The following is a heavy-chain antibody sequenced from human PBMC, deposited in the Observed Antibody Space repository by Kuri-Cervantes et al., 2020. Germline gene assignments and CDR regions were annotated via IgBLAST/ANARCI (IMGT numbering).Heavy chain of an antibody. Sequence: SETLSLTCAVSGGSISSGGYSWSWIRQPPGKGLEWIGYIYYSGSTYYNPSLKSRVTISVDTSKNQFSLKLSSVTAADTAVYYCARLGYIDFDYWGQGTLVTVSS. CDR3: ARLGYIDFDY. V-gene: IGHV4-30-2*03. CDR2: IYYSGST. D-gene: IGHD5-24*01. J-gene: IGHJ4*02. CDR1: GGSISSGGYS.